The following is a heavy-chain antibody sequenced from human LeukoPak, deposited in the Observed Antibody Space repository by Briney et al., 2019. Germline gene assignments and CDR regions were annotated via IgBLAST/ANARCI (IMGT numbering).Heavy chain of an antibody. CDR1: GFTLSSYS. CDR2: ISSSSSYI. J-gene: IGHJ1*01. CDR3: ARDCPTIAAAGTIPEYFQH. V-gene: IGHV3-21*01. Sequence: PGGSLRLSCAASGFTLSSYSMNWVRQAPGKGLEWVSSISSSSSYIYYADSVKGRFTISRDNAKNSLYLQMNSLRAEDTAVYYCARDCPTIAAAGTIPEYFQHWGQGTLVTVSS. D-gene: IGHD6-13*01.